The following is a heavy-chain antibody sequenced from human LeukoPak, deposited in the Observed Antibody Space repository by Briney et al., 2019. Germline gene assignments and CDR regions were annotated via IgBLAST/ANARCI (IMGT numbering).Heavy chain of an antibody. CDR1: GYTFTGYY. CDR2: MNPNSGNT. J-gene: IGHJ5*02. V-gene: IGHV1-8*03. Sequence: ASVKVSCKASGYTFTGYYMHWVPQATGQGLEWMGWMNPNSGNTGYAQKFQGRVTITRNTSISTAYMELSSLRSEDTAVYYCARSGSSGIDHWGQGTLVTVSS. CDR3: ARSGSSGIDH. D-gene: IGHD6-19*01.